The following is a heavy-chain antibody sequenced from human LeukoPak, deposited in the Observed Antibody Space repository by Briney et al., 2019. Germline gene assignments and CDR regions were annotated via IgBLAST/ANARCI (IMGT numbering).Heavy chain of an antibody. Sequence: GGSLRLSCAASGFTFSSYWMHWVRQAPGKGLVWVSRINIDGSSTTYADSGKGRFTISRDNSKNTLYLQMNSLRADDTAVYYCAKDRPNYYGSDGNYYKRDGDYWGQGTLVTVSS. V-gene: IGHV3-74*01. J-gene: IGHJ4*02. CDR2: INIDGSST. D-gene: IGHD3-10*01. CDR1: GFTFSSYW. CDR3: AKDRPNYYGSDGNYYKRDGDY.